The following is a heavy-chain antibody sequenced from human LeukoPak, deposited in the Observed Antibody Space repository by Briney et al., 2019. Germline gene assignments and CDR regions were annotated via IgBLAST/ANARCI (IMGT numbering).Heavy chain of an antibody. CDR1: GFTFSSYA. Sequence: GGSLRLSCAASGFTFSSYAMSWVRQAPGKGLEWVSAISGSGGSTYYADPVKGRFTISRDNSKNTLYLQMNSLRAEDTAVYYCAKDYYGSGSYPVFDYWGQGTLVTVSS. CDR2: ISGSGGST. D-gene: IGHD3-10*01. CDR3: AKDYYGSGSYPVFDY. J-gene: IGHJ4*02. V-gene: IGHV3-23*01.